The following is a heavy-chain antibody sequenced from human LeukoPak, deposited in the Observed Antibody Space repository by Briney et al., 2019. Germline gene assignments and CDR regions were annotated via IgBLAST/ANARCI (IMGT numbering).Heavy chain of an antibody. J-gene: IGHJ6*02. Sequence: GGSLRLSCAASGFTFSTYAMTWVRQAPGKGLEWVSVISASGGSTYYADSVKGRFTISRDNSKNTLYLQMNSLRVEGTAVYYCAKGLYGGSYYYAMDVWGQGTTVTVPS. CDR2: ISASGGST. V-gene: IGHV3-23*01. D-gene: IGHD3-3*01. CDR1: GFTFSTYA. CDR3: AKGLYGGSYYYAMDV.